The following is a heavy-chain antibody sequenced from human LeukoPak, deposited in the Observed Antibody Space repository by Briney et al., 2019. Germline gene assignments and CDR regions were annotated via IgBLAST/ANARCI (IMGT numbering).Heavy chain of an antibody. CDR3: ASSGQLLKYYYCMDV. J-gene: IGHJ6*03. V-gene: IGHV4-4*07. Sequence: SEALSLTCTVSGGSISSYYWSWIRQPAGKGLEWIVRIYTSGSTNYNPSLKSRVTMSVDTSKNQFSLKLSSVTAADTAVYYCASSGQLLKYYYCMDVWGKGTTVTVSS. D-gene: IGHD1-1*01. CDR1: GGSISSYY. CDR2: IYTSGST.